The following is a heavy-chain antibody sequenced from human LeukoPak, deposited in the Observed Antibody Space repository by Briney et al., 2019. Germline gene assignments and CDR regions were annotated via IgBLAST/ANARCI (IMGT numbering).Heavy chain of an antibody. CDR1: GYTFTRYY. CDR3: ARDADYYYYMDV. CDR2: INPNSGGT. V-gene: IGHV1-2*02. J-gene: IGHJ6*03. Sequence: ASVKVSCKASGYTFTRYYMHWVRQAPGQGLEWMGWINPNSGGTNYAQKFQGRVTMTSDRYISTAYIELSRLRSDDTAVYYCARDADYYYYMDVWGKGTTVTVSS.